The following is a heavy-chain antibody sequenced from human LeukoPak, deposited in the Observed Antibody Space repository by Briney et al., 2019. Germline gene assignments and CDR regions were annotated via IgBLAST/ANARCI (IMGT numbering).Heavy chain of an antibody. CDR1: GFSFSSYA. CDR2: ISYDETNK. D-gene: IGHD2-2*01. Sequence: GGSLRLSCAASGFSFSSYAMHGVRQAPGKGLEWVAVISYDETNKYYGDSVKGRFTISRDNSKNTLYLQMNSLRAEDTAVYYCARDWQGSPGYYFHYWGQGTLVTVSS. V-gene: IGHV3-30*04. CDR3: ARDWQGSPGYYFHY. J-gene: IGHJ4*02.